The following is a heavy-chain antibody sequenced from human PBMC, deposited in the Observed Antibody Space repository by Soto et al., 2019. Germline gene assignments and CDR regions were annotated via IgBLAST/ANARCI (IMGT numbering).Heavy chain of an antibody. Sequence: TGGSLRLSCAASGFTFSSYSMNWVRQAPGKGLEWVSSISSSSYIYYADSVKGRFTISRDNAKNSLYLQMNSLRAEDTAVYYCAREVDTAMAPRDYYYGMDVWGQGTTVTVSS. V-gene: IGHV3-21*01. CDR1: GFTFSSYS. D-gene: IGHD5-18*01. J-gene: IGHJ6*02. CDR2: ISSSSYI. CDR3: AREVDTAMAPRDYYYGMDV.